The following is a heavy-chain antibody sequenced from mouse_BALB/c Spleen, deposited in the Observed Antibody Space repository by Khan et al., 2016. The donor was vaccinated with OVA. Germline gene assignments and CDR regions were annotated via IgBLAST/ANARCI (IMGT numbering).Heavy chain of an antibody. D-gene: IGHD2-1*01. Sequence: QIQLVQSGAGLVKPGASVKLSCKASGYNFIDYIIQWVKQRSGQGLEWIGWFGPGSGSIKYNEKIKDKATLTADKSSSTVYMELSRLTSEDSAVYFCARHGGYGNYDAMDYWGQGTSVTVSS. CDR3: ARHGGYGNYDAMDY. J-gene: IGHJ4*01. CDR1: GYNFIDYI. CDR2: FGPGSGSI. V-gene: IGHV1-62-2*01.